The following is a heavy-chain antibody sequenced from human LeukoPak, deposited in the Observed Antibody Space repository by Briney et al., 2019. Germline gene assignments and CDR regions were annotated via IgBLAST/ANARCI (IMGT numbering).Heavy chain of an antibody. Sequence: GGSLRLSCAASGFAVSSNNMNWVRQAPGKGLEWVSIIYSAGTTYHYADSVKGRFTISRDTSKNTVYLQMSSLRDEDTAIYYCARDSTYYYFDYWGQGTLVTVSS. D-gene: IGHD1-26*01. J-gene: IGHJ4*02. V-gene: IGHV3-53*01. CDR1: GFAVSSNN. CDR3: ARDSTYYYFDY. CDR2: IYSAGTT.